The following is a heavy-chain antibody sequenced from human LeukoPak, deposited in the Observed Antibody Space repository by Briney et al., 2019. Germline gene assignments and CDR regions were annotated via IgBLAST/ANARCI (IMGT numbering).Heavy chain of an antibody. CDR2: INHSGST. D-gene: IGHD3-3*01. J-gene: IGHJ5*02. CDR1: GGSISSYY. CDR3: ARGVYDFWSGYFNSNWFDP. Sequence: SETLSLTCTVSGGSISSYYWSWIRQPPGKGLEWIGEINHSGSTNYNPSLKSRVTISVDTSKNQFSLKLSSVTAADTAVYYCARGVYDFWSGYFNSNWFDPWGQGTLVTVSS. V-gene: IGHV4-34*01.